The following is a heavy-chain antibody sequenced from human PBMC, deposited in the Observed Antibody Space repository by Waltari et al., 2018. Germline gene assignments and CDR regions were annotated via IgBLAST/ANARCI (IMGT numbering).Heavy chain of an antibody. CDR2: IYHSGST. V-gene: IGHV4-38-2*01. D-gene: IGHD1-26*01. CDR1: GYSISSGYY. Sequence: QVQLQESGPGLVKPSETLSLTCAVSGYSISSGYYWGWIRQPPGKGLEWIGSIYHSGSTYYNPSLKSRVTISVDTSKNQFSLKLSSVTAADTAVYYCARLWEIRGQGTLVTVSS. CDR3: ARLWEI. J-gene: IGHJ4*02.